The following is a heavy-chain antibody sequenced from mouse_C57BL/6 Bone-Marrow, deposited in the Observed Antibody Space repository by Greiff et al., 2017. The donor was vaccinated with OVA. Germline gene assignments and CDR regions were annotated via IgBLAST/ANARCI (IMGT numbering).Heavy chain of an antibody. V-gene: IGHV1-81*01. D-gene: IGHD2-4*01. Sequence: QVQLQQSGAELARPGASVKLSCKASGYTFTSYGISWVKQRTGQGLEWIGEIYPRSGNTYYNEKFKGKATLTADKSSSTAYMELRSRTSEDSAVYFCARDYDYDARFDYWGQGTTLTVSS. CDR1: GYTFTSYG. CDR2: IYPRSGNT. J-gene: IGHJ2*01. CDR3: ARDYDYDARFDY.